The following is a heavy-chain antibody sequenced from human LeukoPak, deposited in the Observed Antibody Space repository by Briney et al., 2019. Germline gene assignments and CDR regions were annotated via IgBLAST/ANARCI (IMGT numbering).Heavy chain of an antibody. CDR3: AAGGYGYISY. V-gene: IGHV3-11*06. CDR1: ELTLTNFY. D-gene: IGHD5-12*01. CDR2: ITGGSAYT. Sequence: PGGSLRLSCAASELTLTNFYMSWIRQAPGQGLEWVSYITGGSAYTNYADSVRGRFTISRDTAKNSLYLQMNSLRAEDTAVYYCAAGGYGYISYWGQGTLVTVSS. J-gene: IGHJ4*02.